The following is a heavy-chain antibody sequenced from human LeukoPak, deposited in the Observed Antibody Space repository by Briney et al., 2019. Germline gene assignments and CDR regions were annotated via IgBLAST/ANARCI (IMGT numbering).Heavy chain of an antibody. Sequence: PSETLSLTCAVYGGSFSGYYWSWIRQPPGKGLEWIGEINHSGSTNYNPSLKSRVTISVDTSKNQFSLKLSSVTAADTAVYYCARVGGYCSGGSCFGNWFDPWGQGTLVTVSS. CDR3: ARVGGYCSGGSCFGNWFDP. D-gene: IGHD2-15*01. CDR1: GGSFSGYY. CDR2: INHSGST. J-gene: IGHJ5*02. V-gene: IGHV4-34*01.